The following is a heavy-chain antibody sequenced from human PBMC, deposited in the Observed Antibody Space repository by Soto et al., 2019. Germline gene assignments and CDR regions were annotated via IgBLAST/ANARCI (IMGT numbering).Heavy chain of an antibody. D-gene: IGHD2-21*02. CDR3: AREPTRQEYGGNSADDAFDI. V-gene: IGHV4-30-4*01. CDR2: IYYSGST. Sequence: QVQLQESGPGLVKPSQTLSLTCTVSGGSISSGDYYWSWIRQPPGKGLEWIGYIYYSGSTYYNPSLKSRVTISVDTSKNQFSLKLSSVTAADTAVYYCAREPTRQEYGGNSADDAFDIWGQGTMVTVSS. J-gene: IGHJ3*02. CDR1: GGSISSGDYY.